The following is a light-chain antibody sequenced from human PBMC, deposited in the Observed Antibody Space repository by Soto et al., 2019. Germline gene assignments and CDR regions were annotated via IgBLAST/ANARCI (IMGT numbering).Light chain of an antibody. Sequence: DLVMTQSPLSLPVTPGEPASISCRSSQSLLHSNGYNYLDWYLQKPGQSPQLLIYLGSNRASGVPDRFSGSGSGTDFTLKISRVEAEDVGVYYCMHSLQTPPRYTFGQGTKLEIK. CDR1: QSLLHSNGYNY. V-gene: IGKV2-28*01. CDR3: MHSLQTPPRYT. CDR2: LGS. J-gene: IGKJ2*01.